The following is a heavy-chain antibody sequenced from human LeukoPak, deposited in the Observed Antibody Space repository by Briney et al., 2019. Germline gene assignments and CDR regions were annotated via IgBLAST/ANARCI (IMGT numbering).Heavy chain of an antibody. V-gene: IGHV3-11*04. Sequence: PGGSLRLSCAASGFTFSDYYMSWIRQAPGKGLEWVSYISSRGGSTIFYSDSVKGRFTISRDNAKNSLYLQMNSLRAEDTAVYYCARVYPIAGHYFDYWGQGTLVTVSS. J-gene: IGHJ4*02. CDR3: ARVYPIAGHYFDY. CDR1: GFTFSDYY. CDR2: ISSRGGSTI. D-gene: IGHD6-13*01.